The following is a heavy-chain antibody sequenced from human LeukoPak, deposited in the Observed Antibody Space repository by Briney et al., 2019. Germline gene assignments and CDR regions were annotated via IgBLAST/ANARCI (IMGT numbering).Heavy chain of an antibody. CDR3: TTTYYYDSSEGY. J-gene: IGHJ4*02. V-gene: IGHV3-15*01. CDR1: GFTLTNAW. D-gene: IGHD3-22*01. CDR2: IKSKIDGGTT. Sequence: GGSLRLSCAASGFTLTNAWMTWVRQAPGKGLEWVGRIKSKIDGGTTDYAAPVKGRFTISGDDSKNTLYLQMNSLKTEDTAVYYCTTTYYYDSSEGYWGQGTLVTVSS.